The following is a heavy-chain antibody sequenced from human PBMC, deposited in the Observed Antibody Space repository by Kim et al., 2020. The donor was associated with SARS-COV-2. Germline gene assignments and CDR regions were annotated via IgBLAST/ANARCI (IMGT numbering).Heavy chain of an antibody. D-gene: IGHD1-1*01. V-gene: IGHV3-23*01. CDR3: XKGESNNWSFXXY. Sequence: ADPVNGRFAISRDNSKKTLYLQMNSLRAEDTALYYXXKGESNNWSFXXYWGQGTLVTVSS. J-gene: IGHJ4*02.